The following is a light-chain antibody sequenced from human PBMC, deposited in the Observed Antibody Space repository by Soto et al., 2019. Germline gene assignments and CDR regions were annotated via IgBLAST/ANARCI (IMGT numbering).Light chain of an antibody. CDR2: YDS. J-gene: IGLJ1*01. V-gene: IGLV3-21*04. CDR1: NIGNKR. Sequence: SYELTQPPSVSVAPEKTATITCGGNNIGNKRVHWYRQKPGQAPVLVISYDSDRPSGIPERFSGSNSGNTATLTIRRVEDGDEADYYCQVWDIMTDNYVFGTGTKVTVL. CDR3: QVWDIMTDNYV.